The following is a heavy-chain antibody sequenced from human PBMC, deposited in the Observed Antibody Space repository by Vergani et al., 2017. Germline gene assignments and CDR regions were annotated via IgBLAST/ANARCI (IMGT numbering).Heavy chain of an antibody. Sequence: QVQLVQSGAEVKKPGASVKVSCKASGYTFTSYYMHWVRQAPGQGLEWMGIINPSGGSTSYAQKFQGRVTMTRDTSTSTVYMELSSLRSEDTAVYYCARAPNRGSSGWQGDAFDIWGQGTMVTVSS. J-gene: IGHJ3*02. CDR3: ARAPNRGSSGWQGDAFDI. CDR2: INPSGGST. D-gene: IGHD6-19*01. CDR1: GYTFTSYY. V-gene: IGHV1-46*01.